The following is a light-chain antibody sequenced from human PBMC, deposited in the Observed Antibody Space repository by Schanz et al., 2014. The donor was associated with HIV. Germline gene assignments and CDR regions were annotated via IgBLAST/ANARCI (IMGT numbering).Light chain of an antibody. Sequence: DIQMTQSPSALSASVGDRVTITCRASQDIRARLAWYQQKPGKTPKLLIYDASNLQTGVPSRFSGSGSGTEFTLTISSLQPDDFATYYCQQYNTYPLTFGGGTKVEIK. CDR1: QDIRAR. CDR2: DAS. J-gene: IGKJ4*01. CDR3: QQYNTYPLT. V-gene: IGKV1-5*01.